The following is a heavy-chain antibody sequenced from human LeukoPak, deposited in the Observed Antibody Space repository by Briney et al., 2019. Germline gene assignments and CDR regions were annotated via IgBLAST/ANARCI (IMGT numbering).Heavy chain of an antibody. D-gene: IGHD5-24*01. CDR1: GFAFSSYA. V-gene: IGHV3-30*04. CDR3: ARASRDGTENWCDP. CDR2: ISYDGRNK. Sequence: GGSLRLSCAASGFAFSSYAMHWVRQAPGKGQEWVSIISYDGRNKYYADSVKGRFTISRDNSKNTLLLQMNSLRAEDTAVYYCARASRDGTENWCDPWGQGTLVTVSS. J-gene: IGHJ5*02.